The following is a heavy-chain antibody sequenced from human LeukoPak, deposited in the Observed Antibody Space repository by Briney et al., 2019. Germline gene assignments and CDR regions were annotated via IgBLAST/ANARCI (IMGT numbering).Heavy chain of an antibody. Sequence: SAFSVRVGSTYYAASVKCRVTISRDNSKNTLYLQMNSLRAEDTAVYYCAKSFYSSSSPFDYWGQGTLVTVSS. J-gene: IGHJ4*02. CDR3: AKSFYSSSSPFDY. V-gene: IGHV3-23*01. D-gene: IGHD6-6*01. CDR2: FSVRVGST.